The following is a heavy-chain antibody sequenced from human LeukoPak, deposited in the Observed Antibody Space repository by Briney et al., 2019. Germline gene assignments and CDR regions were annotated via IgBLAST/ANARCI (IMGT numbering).Heavy chain of an antibody. CDR2: ISGSGGST. CDR3: AKDRLQWLVRDFDY. Sequence: GRSLRLSCAASGFTFSSYAMHWVRQAPGKGLEWVSAISGSGGSTYYADSVKGRFTISRDNSKNTLYLQMNSLRAEDTAVYYCAKDRLQWLVRDFDYWGQGTLVTVSS. J-gene: IGHJ4*02. V-gene: IGHV3-23*01. D-gene: IGHD6-19*01. CDR1: GFTFSSYA.